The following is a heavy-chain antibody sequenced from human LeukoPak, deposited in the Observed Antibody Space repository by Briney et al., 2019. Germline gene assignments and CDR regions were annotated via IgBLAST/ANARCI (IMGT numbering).Heavy chain of an antibody. CDR3: ARGEYGSESFGY. CDR2: INHSGST. D-gene: IGHD3-10*01. CDR1: GGSFSGYY. J-gene: IGHJ4*02. Sequence: SETLSLTCAVYGGSFSGYYWSWIRQPPGKGLEWIGEINHSGSTNYNPSLKSRVTISVDTSKNQFSLKLSSVTAADTAVYYCARGEYGSESFGYWGQGTLVTVSS. V-gene: IGHV4-34*01.